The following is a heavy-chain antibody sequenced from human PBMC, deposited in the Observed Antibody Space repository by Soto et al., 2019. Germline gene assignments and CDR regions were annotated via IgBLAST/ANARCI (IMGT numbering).Heavy chain of an antibody. D-gene: IGHD3-10*01. CDR1: GGSISSYY. Sequence: QVQLQESGPGLVKPSETLSLTCTVSGGSISSYYWSWIRQPPGKGLEWIGYIYYSGSTNYNPSLKSRVTISVDTSKNQFSLKLSSVSAADTAVYYCARDGWFGRGWAFDIWGQGTMVTVSS. CDR3: ARDGWFGRGWAFDI. J-gene: IGHJ3*02. CDR2: IYYSGST. V-gene: IGHV4-59*01.